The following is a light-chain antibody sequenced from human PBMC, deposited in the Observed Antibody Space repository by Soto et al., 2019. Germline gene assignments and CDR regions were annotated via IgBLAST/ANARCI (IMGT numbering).Light chain of an antibody. CDR1: SSDVGGYNY. CDR3: SSYTGNTTLHYV. Sequence: QSALTQPASVSGSPGQSITISCTGTSSDVGGYNYVSWYQQHPGKAPKLLIYDVSNRPSGASNRFSGSKSGNTASLTISGLQAEDEADYYCSSYTGNTTLHYVFGTGTKDTDL. V-gene: IGLV2-14*01. CDR2: DVS. J-gene: IGLJ1*01.